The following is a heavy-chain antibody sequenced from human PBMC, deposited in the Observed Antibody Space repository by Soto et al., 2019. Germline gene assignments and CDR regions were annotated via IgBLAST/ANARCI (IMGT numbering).Heavy chain of an antibody. CDR3: ARIERDSSGWYYFDY. J-gene: IGHJ4*02. CDR2: IYPANSDT. CDR1: GYSFISYW. V-gene: IGHV5-51*01. D-gene: IGHD6-19*01. Sequence: GESLKISCKGSGYSFISYWIGWVRQMPGKGLEWMGIIYPANSDTRYSTSLKTRLTISKDTSKNQVVLTMTNMDPVDTATYYCARIERDSSGWYYFDYWGQGTLVTVSS.